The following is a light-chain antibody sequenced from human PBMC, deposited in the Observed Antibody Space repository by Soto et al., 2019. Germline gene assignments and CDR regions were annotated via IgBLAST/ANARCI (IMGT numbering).Light chain of an antibody. V-gene: IGKV3-20*01. CDR1: QSVNDKY. CDR3: LQTYQSPPT. CDR2: AAS. J-gene: IGKJ2*01. Sequence: EIVLTQSPGTLSLSPGERATLSCRASQSVNDKYLAWYQQKPGKAPKLLIYAASSLQTGVPSRFTGSGSATYFTLTISSLHPEDFATYHCLQTYQSPPTFGQGTKVDIK.